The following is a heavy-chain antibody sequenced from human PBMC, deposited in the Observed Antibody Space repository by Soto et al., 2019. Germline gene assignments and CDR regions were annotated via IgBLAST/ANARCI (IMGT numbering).Heavy chain of an antibody. CDR3: ARSHGDFLDY. D-gene: IGHD4-17*01. CDR1: GFTFSSYW. CDR2: INTDGSGT. J-gene: IGHJ4*01. Sequence: EVQLVESGGDLVQPGGSLRLSCAASGFTFSSYWMHWVRQAPGKGLVWVSRINTDGSGTMYADSVKGRFTISRDNAKNTRYLQVSSLRAVDTAVYFCARSHGDFLDYWGHGTLVTVSS. V-gene: IGHV3-74*03.